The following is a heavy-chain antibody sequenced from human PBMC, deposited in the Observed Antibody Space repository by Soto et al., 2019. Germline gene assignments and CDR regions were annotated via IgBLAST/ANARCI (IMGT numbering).Heavy chain of an antibody. V-gene: IGHV3-23*01. CDR2: FRESGGTT. D-gene: IGHD3-16*01. CDR3: AKDSHWGIISPTHDY. J-gene: IGHJ4*02. Sequence: VHLSESGGGLVQPGGSLRLSCAASGFTFSSSAMSWVRQAPGKGLEWVATFRESGGTTHYADSVKGRFTISRDASKNMLNLQMNSLRAEVPAIYYCAKDSHWGIISPTHDYWGQGTRVTVSS. CDR1: GFTFSSSA.